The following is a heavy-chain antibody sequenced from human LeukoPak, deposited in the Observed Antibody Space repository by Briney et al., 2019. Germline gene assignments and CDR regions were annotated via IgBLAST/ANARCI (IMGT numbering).Heavy chain of an antibody. CDR3: ARALRGGPLGETNWFDP. V-gene: IGHV4-4*02. J-gene: IGHJ5*02. CDR2: IYHSGGT. Sequence: SETLSLTCAVSGGSISSSNWWSWVRQPPGKGLEWIGEIYHSGGTNYNPSLKSRVTISVDTSKNQFSLKLSSVTAADTAVYYCARALRGGPLGETNWFDPWGQGTLVTVSS. CDR1: GGSISSSNW. D-gene: IGHD3-16*01.